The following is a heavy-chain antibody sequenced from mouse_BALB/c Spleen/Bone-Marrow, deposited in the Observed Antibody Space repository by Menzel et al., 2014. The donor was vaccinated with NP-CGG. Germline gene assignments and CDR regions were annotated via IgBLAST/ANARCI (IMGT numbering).Heavy chain of an antibody. Sequence: VQLQQSGAELVKPGASVKLSCTTSGFNIKDTYMHWVKLRPEQGLEWIGRIVPANGNTKYDPKFQGKATITADTSSNTAYLQLSSLTSEDTAVYYCARYRLGTYFDYWGQGTTLTVSS. CDR1: GFNIKDTY. J-gene: IGHJ2*01. V-gene: IGHV14-3*02. D-gene: IGHD2-14*01. CDR3: ARYRLGTYFDY. CDR2: IVPANGNT.